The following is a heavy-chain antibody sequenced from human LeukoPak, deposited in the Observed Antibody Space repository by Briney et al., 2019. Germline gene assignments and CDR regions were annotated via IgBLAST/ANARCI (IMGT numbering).Heavy chain of an antibody. CDR2: IYHSGST. V-gene: IGHV4-38-2*02. Sequence: SETLSLTCAVSGYSISSGYYWGWIRQPPGKGLGWIASIYHSGSTYYNPSLKSRVTISVDTSTNQFSLKLSSVTAADTAVYYCARDARHAPFDYWGQGTLVTVSS. CDR1: GYSISSGYY. CDR3: ARDARHAPFDY. J-gene: IGHJ4*02.